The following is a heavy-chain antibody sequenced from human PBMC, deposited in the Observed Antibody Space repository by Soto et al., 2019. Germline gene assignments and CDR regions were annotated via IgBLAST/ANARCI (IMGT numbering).Heavy chain of an antibody. CDR2: ISFDGRNK. V-gene: IGHV3-30*18. Sequence: QVQLVESGGGVVQPGRSLRLSCAASGFTFSSYGMHWVRQAPGKGLEWVAFISFDGRNKYYADSVKGRFTISRANSKNTRYLQINGQSSEYTAVYYCANTLLYDLSGYCMDVWVLGTTVTVSS. CDR3: ANTLLYDLSGYCMDV. CDR1: GFTFSSYG. D-gene: IGHD3-22*01. J-gene: IGHJ6*02.